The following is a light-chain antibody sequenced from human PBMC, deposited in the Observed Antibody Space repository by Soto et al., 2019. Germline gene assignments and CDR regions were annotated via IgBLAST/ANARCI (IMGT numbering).Light chain of an antibody. Sequence: QSVLTQPASVSGSPGQSITISCTGTSSDVGGYNYVSWYQHHPGKVPKLMIYEVSNRPSGVSNRFSGSKSGNMASLSISGLQAEDEADYYCSSYTTSYTQVFGGGTKLTVL. V-gene: IGLV2-14*01. CDR2: EVS. J-gene: IGLJ3*02. CDR1: SSDVGGYNY. CDR3: SSYTTSYTQV.